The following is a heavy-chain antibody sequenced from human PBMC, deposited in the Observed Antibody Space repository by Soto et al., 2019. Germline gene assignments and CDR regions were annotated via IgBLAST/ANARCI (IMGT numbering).Heavy chain of an antibody. V-gene: IGHV1-69*02. CDR3: ARGGGQLWLKFDY. CDR2: IIPILGIA. J-gene: IGHJ4*02. CDR1: GGTFSSYT. Sequence: QVQLVQSGAEVKKPGSSVKVSCKASGGTFSSYTISWVRQAPGQGLEWMGTIIPILGIANYAQKFQGRVTITADKSTSTAYMELSSLRSEDTAVYYCARGGGQLWLKFDYWGQGTLVTVSS. D-gene: IGHD5-18*01.